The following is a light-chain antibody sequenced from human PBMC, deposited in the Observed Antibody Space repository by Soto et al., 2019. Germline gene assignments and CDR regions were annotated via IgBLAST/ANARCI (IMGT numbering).Light chain of an antibody. J-gene: IGKJ1*01. CDR3: QQYGSSPWT. V-gene: IGKV3-20*01. CDR1: QSVSSN. Sequence: EIVMTQSPATLSVSPGERATLSCRASQSVSSNLAWYQQRPGQPPRVLIFGASGRATGIPDRFSGSGSGTDFTLTISRLEPEDFAVYYCQQYGSSPWTFGQGTKV. CDR2: GAS.